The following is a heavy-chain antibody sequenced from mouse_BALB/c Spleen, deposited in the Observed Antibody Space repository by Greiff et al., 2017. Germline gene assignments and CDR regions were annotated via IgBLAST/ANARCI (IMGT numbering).Heavy chain of an antibody. CDR2: ISDGGSYT. V-gene: IGHV5-4*02. CDR3: ARDEAFAY. Sequence: EVQLMESGGGLVKPGGSLKLSCAASGFTFSDYYMYWVRQTPEKRLEWVATISDGGSYTYYPDSVKGRFTISRDNAKNNLYLQMSSLKSEDTAMYYCARDEAFAYWGQGTLVTVSA. J-gene: IGHJ3*01. D-gene: IGHD6-1*01. CDR1: GFTFSDYY.